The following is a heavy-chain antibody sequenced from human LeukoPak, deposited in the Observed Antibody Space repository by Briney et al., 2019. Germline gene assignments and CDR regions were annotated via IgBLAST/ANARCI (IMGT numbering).Heavy chain of an antibody. CDR1: GFTFSSYN. CDR2: ISSSSSTI. J-gene: IGHJ1*01. Sequence: GGSLRLSCAASGFTFSSYNMNWVRQAPGKGLEWVSYISSSSSTIYYADSVKGRFTISRDKAKNSLYLQMDSLRDEDTAVYYCARDPQDGNGEYFQHWGQGTLVTVSS. V-gene: IGHV3-48*02. CDR3: ARDPQDGNGEYFQH. D-gene: IGHD1-1*01.